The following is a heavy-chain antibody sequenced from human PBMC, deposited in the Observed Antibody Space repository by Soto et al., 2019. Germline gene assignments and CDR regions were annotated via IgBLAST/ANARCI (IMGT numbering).Heavy chain of an antibody. V-gene: IGHV3-66*01. J-gene: IGHJ4*02. D-gene: IGHD3-9*01. CDR3: ARGRPYYDILTGYYNSGYYFDY. CDR1: GFTVSSNY. Sequence: GGSLRLSCAASGFTVSSNYMSWVRQAPGKGLEWVSVIYSGGSTYYADSVKGRFTISRDNSKNTLYLQMNSLRAEDTAVYYCARGRPYYDILTGYYNSGYYFDYWGQGTLVTVSS. CDR2: IYSGGST.